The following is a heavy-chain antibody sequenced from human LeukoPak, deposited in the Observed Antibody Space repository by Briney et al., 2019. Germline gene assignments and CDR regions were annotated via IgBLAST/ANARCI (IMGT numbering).Heavy chain of an antibody. V-gene: IGHV3-23*01. Sequence: PGGSLRLSCAASGFIFSTCAMTWVRQAPGKGLEWVSVISGSGGSTYYADSVKGRFTISRDNSKNTLYLQMNSLRAEDTAVYYCAKDPGVAVAGTDWGQGTLVTVSS. D-gene: IGHD6-19*01. J-gene: IGHJ4*02. CDR2: ISGSGGST. CDR1: GFIFSTCA. CDR3: AKDPGVAVAGTD.